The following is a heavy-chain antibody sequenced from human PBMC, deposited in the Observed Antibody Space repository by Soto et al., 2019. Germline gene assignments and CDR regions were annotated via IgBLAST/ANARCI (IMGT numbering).Heavy chain of an antibody. D-gene: IGHD1-7*01. CDR3: ARGGRELELPPPYYYYMDV. CDR2: INPNSGGT. J-gene: IGHJ6*03. CDR1: GYTFTGYY. V-gene: IGHV1-2*04. Sequence: GASVKVSCKASGYTFTGYYMHWVRQAPGQGLEWMGWINPNSGGTNYAQKFQGWVTMTRDTSISTAYMELSRLRSDDTAVYYCARGGRELELPPPYYYYMDVWGKGTTVTVSS.